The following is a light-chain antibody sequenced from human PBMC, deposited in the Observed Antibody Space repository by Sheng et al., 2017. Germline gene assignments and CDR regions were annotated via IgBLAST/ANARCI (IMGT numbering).Light chain of an antibody. V-gene: IGLV1-51*01. CDR2: NSD. CDR1: SSNIGNND. CDR3: GTWDSSLNAGWV. J-gene: IGLJ3*02. Sequence: QPVLTQPPSVSAALGQKVTISCSGSSSNIGNNDVSWYQQLPGTAPKLLIYNSDRRPSGIPDRFSGSKSGTSATLGITGLQTGDEADYYCGTWDSSLNAGWVFGGGTRLTVL.